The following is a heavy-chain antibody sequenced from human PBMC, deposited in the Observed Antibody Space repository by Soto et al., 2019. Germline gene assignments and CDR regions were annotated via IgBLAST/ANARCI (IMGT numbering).Heavy chain of an antibody. CDR1: GGSIGSTNYY. CDR3: ARHLVVTATTYNWFDL. Sequence: SETLSLTCTVSGGSIGSTNYYWGWIRQLPGKGLEWIGSIFYSGGTYYNPSPRSRVTIYIDSSKNQFSLKLSSVTAADTAVYYCARHLVVTATTYNWFDLWGQGTLVTVSS. J-gene: IGHJ5*02. V-gene: IGHV4-39*01. CDR2: IFYSGGT. D-gene: IGHD2-15*01.